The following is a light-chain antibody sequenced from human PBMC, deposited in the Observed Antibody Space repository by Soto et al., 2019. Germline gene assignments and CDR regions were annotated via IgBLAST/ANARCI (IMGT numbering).Light chain of an antibody. CDR3: EAWDSNLSGGV. J-gene: IGLJ3*02. Sequence: QSVLTQPPSVSAAPGQKVTVSCSGSRSNIGNNYVSWYQHLPGTAPKLHIYDNDKRPSGIPDRFSASKSGTSATLDITGLQTGDEADYYCEAWDSNLSGGVFGGGTKLTVL. CDR2: DND. V-gene: IGLV1-51*01. CDR1: RSNIGNNY.